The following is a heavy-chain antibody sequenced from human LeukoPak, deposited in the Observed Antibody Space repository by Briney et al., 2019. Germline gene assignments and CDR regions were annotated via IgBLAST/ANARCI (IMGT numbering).Heavy chain of an antibody. CDR2: ISSSGSTI. V-gene: IGHV3-48*01. Sequence: GGSLRLSCAASGVTFSNYSMNRVRQAPGKGLEWVSYISSSGSTIYYADSVKGRFTISRDSSKNTLYLQMNSLRAEDTAVYYCARGFRSGSFDYWGQGTLVTVSS. J-gene: IGHJ4*02. CDR3: ARGFRSGSFDY. CDR1: GVTFSNYS. D-gene: IGHD3-10*01.